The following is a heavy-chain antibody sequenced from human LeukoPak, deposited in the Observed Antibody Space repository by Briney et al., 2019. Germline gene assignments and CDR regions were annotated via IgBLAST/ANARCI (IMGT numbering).Heavy chain of an antibody. D-gene: IGHD3-22*01. CDR2: IYYSGST. V-gene: IGHV4-59*01. J-gene: IGHJ4*02. CDR3: ARVPYYYDSSGYHSDY. CDR1: GGSISSYY. Sequence: SETLSLTCTVSGGSISSYYWSWIRQPPGKGLEWIGYIYYSGSTNYNPSLKSRVTISVDTSKNQFSLKLSSVTAADTAVYYCARVPYYYDSSGYHSDYWGQGTLVTVSS.